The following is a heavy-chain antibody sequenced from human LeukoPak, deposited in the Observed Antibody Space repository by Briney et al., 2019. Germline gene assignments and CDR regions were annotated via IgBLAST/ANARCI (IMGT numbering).Heavy chain of an antibody. CDR3: ARGSQYYSASGRDNWFDP. CDR1: GFTFSSYA. D-gene: IGHD3-10*01. V-gene: IGHV3-33*01. CDR2: IWYDGSDK. Sequence: GRSLRLSCAASGFTFSSYAMHWVRQAPGKGLEWAALIWYDGSDKYYADSVKGRFTISRDNSKNTLYLQMNSLRGEDTAVYYSARGSQYYSASGRDNWFDPWGQGTLVTVSS. J-gene: IGHJ5*01.